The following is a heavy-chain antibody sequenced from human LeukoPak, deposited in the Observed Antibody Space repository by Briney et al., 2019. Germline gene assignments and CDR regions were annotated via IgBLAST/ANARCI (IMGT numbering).Heavy chain of an antibody. CDR2: ISAYNGNT. CDR3: ARIMVRDYFDY. Sequence: ASVKVSCKASGYTFASYGISWVRQAPGQGLEWMGWISAYNGNTNYAQKLQGRVTMTTDTSTSTAFMELRSLRSDDTAVYYCARIMVRDYFDYWGQGTLVTVSS. J-gene: IGHJ4*02. V-gene: IGHV1-18*01. D-gene: IGHD3-10*01. CDR1: GYTFASYG.